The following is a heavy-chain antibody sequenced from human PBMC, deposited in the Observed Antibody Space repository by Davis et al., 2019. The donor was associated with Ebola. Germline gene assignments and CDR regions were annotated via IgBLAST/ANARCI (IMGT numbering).Heavy chain of an antibody. CDR2: ISQSGST. V-gene: IGHV4-4*02. J-gene: IGHJ5*02. Sequence: SETLSLTCTVSGDSISSSNWWSWVRQPPGKGLEWIGEISQSGSTNYNPSLKSRVTISVDKSKNQFSLKLNSVTAADTAVYYCARQFDPWGQGILVTVSS. CDR3: ARQFDP. CDR1: GDSISSSNW.